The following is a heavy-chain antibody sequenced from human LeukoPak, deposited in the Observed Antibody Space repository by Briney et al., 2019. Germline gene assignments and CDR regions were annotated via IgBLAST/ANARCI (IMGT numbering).Heavy chain of an antibody. Sequence: GGSLRLSCEVSGFTFRSYHMNWVRQAPGKGLEWVSSIGSSGSYIYYADSLTGRFTISRDNAKNSLYLQMHSLRAEDTAMYYCARRATTERGHSYGLDFWGQGTLVTVSS. V-gene: IGHV3-21*01. CDR2: IGSSGSYI. CDR1: GFTFRSYH. CDR3: ARRATTERGHSYGLDF. D-gene: IGHD5-18*01. J-gene: IGHJ4*02.